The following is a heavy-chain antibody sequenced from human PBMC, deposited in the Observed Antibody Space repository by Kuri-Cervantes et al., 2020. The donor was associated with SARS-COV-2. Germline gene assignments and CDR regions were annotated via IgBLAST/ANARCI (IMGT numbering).Heavy chain of an antibody. V-gene: IGHV4-39*07. Sequence: SETLSLTCTVSGGSISEGTTYYWGWIRQPPGKGLEWIGSIYHSGSTYYNPSLKSRVTISVDTSKNQFSLKLSSVTAADTAVYYCARVRYCSSTSCRLGWYFDLWGRGTLVTVSS. CDR3: ARVRYCSSTSCRLGWYFDL. J-gene: IGHJ2*01. D-gene: IGHD2-2*01. CDR1: GGSISEGTTYY. CDR2: IYHSGST.